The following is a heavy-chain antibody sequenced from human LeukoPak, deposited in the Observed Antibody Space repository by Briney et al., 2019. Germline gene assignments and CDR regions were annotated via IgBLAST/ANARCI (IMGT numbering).Heavy chain of an antibody. CDR2: IWYDGSNK. Sequence: GGSLRLSCAASGFTFSSYGMHWVHQAPGKGLEWVAVIWYDGSNKYYADSVKGRFTISRDNSKNTLYLQMNSLRAEDTAVYYCARSTYDFWSGYPLDYWGQGTLVTVSS. CDR3: ARSTYDFWSGYPLDY. J-gene: IGHJ4*02. CDR1: GFTFSSYG. D-gene: IGHD3-3*01. V-gene: IGHV3-33*01.